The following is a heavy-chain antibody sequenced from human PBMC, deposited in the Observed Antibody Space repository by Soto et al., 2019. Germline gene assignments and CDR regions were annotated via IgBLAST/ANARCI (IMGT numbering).Heavy chain of an antibody. CDR2: MHTGGNEK. CDR3: ARDADTTGHYSHFDL. D-gene: IGHD3-9*01. V-gene: IGHV3-33*08. Sequence: QVQLVESGGGVVQPGGSLRLSCAASGFTFSYYGFHWVRQAPGKGLEWVAVMHTGGNEKYYVDSVKGRFTVSRDDSGNMVYLEMSGLRAEDTAEYFCARDADTTGHYSHFDLWGRGALVAVS. CDR1: GFTFSYYG. J-gene: IGHJ4*02.